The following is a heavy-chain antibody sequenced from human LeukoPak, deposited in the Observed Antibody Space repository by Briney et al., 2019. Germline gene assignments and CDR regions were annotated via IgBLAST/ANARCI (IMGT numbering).Heavy chain of an antibody. Sequence: GGSLCPSCAASGFTFSSYSMNWVRQAPGKGLEWVSYISSGSSTIYYADSVKGRFTISRDNAENSLNLQMSSLRDEDTAVYYCARDHRFAFDYWGQGTMVTVSS. J-gene: IGHJ4*03. CDR2: ISSGSSTI. CDR1: GFTFSSYS. CDR3: ARDHRFAFDY. D-gene: IGHD2-21*01. V-gene: IGHV3-48*02.